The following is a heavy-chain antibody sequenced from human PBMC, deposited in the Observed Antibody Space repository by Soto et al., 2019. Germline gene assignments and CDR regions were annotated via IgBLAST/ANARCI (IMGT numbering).Heavy chain of an antibody. Sequence: QLQLQESGPRLVKPSETLSLTCSVSDDSINSDKYYWGWIRQPPRKGLEWIGSIYYRGNAYYNPSHQTRVTISLDKSKSQFSLKLSSVTAADSAVYFCASLEGLATISYYFDFWGPGALVTVSS. D-gene: IGHD3-9*01. CDR3: ASLEGLATISYYFDF. J-gene: IGHJ4*02. CDR2: IYYRGNA. V-gene: IGHV4-39*01. CDR1: DDSINSDKYY.